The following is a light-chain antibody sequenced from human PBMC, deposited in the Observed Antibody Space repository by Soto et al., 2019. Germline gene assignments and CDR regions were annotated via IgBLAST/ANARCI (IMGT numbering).Light chain of an antibody. CDR3: QQYDTWPSIT. CDR2: GAS. Sequence: EIVMTQSPATLSVSPGERAALSCRASQSVRTKLAWYQQKAGQAPRLLIYGASTRATGVSDRFSGSGSGTEYTLTISSLQSEDFAVYYCQQYDTWPSITFGQGTRLEI. CDR1: QSVRTK. V-gene: IGKV3-15*01. J-gene: IGKJ5*01.